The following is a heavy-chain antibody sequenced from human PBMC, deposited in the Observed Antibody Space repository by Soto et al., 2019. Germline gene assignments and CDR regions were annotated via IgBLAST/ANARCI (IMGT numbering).Heavy chain of an antibody. D-gene: IGHD2-2*01. Sequence: SETLSLTCPVSGGSISSGDYYWSWIRQPPGKGLEWIGYIYYSGSTNYNPSLKSRVTISVDTSKNQFSLKLSSVTAADTAVYYCARGYCSSTSCHYYFDYWGQGTLVTVSS. CDR2: IYYSGST. CDR3: ARGYCSSTSCHYYFDY. CDR1: GGSISSGDYY. V-gene: IGHV4-61*08. J-gene: IGHJ4*02.